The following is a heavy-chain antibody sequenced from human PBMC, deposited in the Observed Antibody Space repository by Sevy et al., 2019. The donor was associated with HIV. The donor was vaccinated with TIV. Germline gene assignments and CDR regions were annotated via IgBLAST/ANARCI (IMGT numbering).Heavy chain of an antibody. CDR1: GFSVSSSY. V-gene: IGHV3-53*01. Sequence: GGSLRLSCAASGFSVSSSYVTWVRQAPGKGLEWVSVISTDGSTYYAVSVKGRFTISRDSSKNTLSLQMNSLRGEDTAVYYCARASRVTLILIVRIGWHFDLWGRGTLVTVSS. CDR2: ISTDGST. D-gene: IGHD3-22*01. J-gene: IGHJ2*01. CDR3: ARASRVTLILIVRIGWHFDL.